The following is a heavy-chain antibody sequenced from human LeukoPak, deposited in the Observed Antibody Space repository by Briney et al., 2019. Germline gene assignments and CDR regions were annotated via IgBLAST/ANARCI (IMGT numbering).Heavy chain of an antibody. CDR3: ARDRRWELLHAFDI. Sequence: SETLSLTCTVSGGSIGNYFWSWIRQPPGKGLEWIAYIHYSDPTNYNPSLKSRVTISLDTSKNQFSLMLSSVTAADTAVYYCARDRRWELLHAFDIWGQGTMVTVSS. V-gene: IGHV4-59*01. CDR2: IHYSDPT. CDR1: GGSIGNYF. J-gene: IGHJ3*02. D-gene: IGHD1-26*01.